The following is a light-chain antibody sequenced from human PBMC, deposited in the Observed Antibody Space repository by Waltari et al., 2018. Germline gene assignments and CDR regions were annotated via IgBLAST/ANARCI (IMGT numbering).Light chain of an antibody. Sequence: EIVLTQSPATLSLSTGESATLSCRASQSISDYLAWYQQKPGQPPRLIIYDASNRATGIPPRFSGTGSGTDFTLTITSLEPEDFAVYYCQDRSSWPTFGGGTKVDLK. CDR2: DAS. CDR3: QDRSSWPT. J-gene: IGKJ4*01. CDR1: QSISDY. V-gene: IGKV3-11*01.